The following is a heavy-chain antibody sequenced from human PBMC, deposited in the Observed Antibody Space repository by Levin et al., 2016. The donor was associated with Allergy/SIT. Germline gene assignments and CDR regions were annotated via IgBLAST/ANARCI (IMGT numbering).Heavy chain of an antibody. CDR1: GGSFSGYY. D-gene: IGHD4-23*01. CDR2: INHSGST. Sequence: SETLSLTCAVYGGSFSGYYWSWIRQPPGKGLEWIGEINHSGSTNYNPSLKSRVTISVDTSKNQFSLKLSSVTAADTAVYYCARVTLNTVVTPSYAFDIWGQGTMVTVSS. J-gene: IGHJ3*02. CDR3: ARVTLNTVVTPSYAFDI. V-gene: IGHV4-34*01.